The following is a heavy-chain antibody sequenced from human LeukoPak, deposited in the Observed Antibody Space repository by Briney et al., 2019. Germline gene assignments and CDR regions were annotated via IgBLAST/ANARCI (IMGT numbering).Heavy chain of an antibody. CDR1: GFTFSSYG. J-gene: IGHJ4*02. V-gene: IGHV3-21*01. D-gene: IGHD1-26*01. CDR3: ARDELVGATTPDDY. CDR2: ISSSSSYI. Sequence: QPGGSLRLSCAASGFTFSSYGMNWVRQAPGKGLEWVSSISSSSSYIYYADSVKGRFTISRDNAKNSLYLQMNSLRAEDTAVYYCARDELVGATTPDDYWGQGTLVTVSS.